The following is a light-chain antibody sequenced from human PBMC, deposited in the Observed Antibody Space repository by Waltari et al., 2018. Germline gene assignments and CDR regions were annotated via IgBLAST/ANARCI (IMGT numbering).Light chain of an antibody. CDR3: LVWHSTIDHQGV. Sequence: SYVVTQSPSVSVAPGETARITWGGDNIGSKSVHWYQQRPGQAPVLVISYDSDRPSGIPERFSGSNSGNTATLTSSWVEAEDEADYYCLVWHSTIDHQGVFGGGTKLTVL. V-gene: IGLV3-21*04. CDR1: NIGSKS. J-gene: IGLJ2*01. CDR2: YDS.